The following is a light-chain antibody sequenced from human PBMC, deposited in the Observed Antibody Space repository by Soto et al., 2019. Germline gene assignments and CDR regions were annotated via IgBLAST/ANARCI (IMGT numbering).Light chain of an antibody. V-gene: IGKV3-15*01. Sequence: EIVMTQSPATLSVSPGERATLSCRASQSVSSNLAWYQQKPGQAPRLLIYGASTRATGIPARFSGSGSGTEFTFTISSLQSADFAVYYCQHYNNWPPWTFGQGTKVEIK. CDR1: QSVSSN. CDR3: QHYNNWPPWT. CDR2: GAS. J-gene: IGKJ1*01.